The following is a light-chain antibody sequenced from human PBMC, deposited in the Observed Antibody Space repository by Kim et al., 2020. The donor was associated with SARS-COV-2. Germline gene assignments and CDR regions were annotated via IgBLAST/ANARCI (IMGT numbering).Light chain of an antibody. V-gene: IGLV1-40*01. CDR2: SND. CDR3: QSYDSSLSVGI. Sequence: RVTIPCAGTTSNIGAGFEVNWYQQLPGTAPKLLIHSNDNRPSGVPDRFSGSKSGTSASLTITGLQPEDEADYYCQSYDSSLSVGIFGGGTKLAVL. CDR1: TSNIGAGFE. J-gene: IGLJ2*01.